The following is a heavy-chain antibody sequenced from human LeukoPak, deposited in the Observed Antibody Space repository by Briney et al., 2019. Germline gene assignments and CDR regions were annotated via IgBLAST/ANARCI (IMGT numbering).Heavy chain of an antibody. J-gene: IGHJ4*02. CDR3: ARDHLDIVPTIYSF. V-gene: IGHV1-18*04. CDR2: ISPHNGNT. D-gene: IGHD5-12*01. Sequence: GASVKVSCKASGYTFNNYYIHWVRQAPGQGLEWLGWISPHNGNTNYAQKFQGRVTLTTDTSANTAYLELRSLRSDDTALYYCARDHLDIVPTIYSFWGQGTLVTVSS. CDR1: GYTFNNYY.